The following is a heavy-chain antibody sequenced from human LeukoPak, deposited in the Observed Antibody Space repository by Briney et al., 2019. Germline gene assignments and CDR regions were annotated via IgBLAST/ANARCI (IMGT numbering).Heavy chain of an antibody. J-gene: IGHJ4*02. CDR1: GYSFIDYW. D-gene: IGHD3-10*01. CDR2: IYPGDSDS. V-gene: IGHV5-51*01. Sequence: HGESLKISCKASGYSFIDYWIGWVRQTPAKGLEWMAIIYPGDSDSRYTYSPSFQGQVTISADKSISTTYLQWSSLKASDTAMYYCARSTSGSFDSWGQGTPVTVSS. CDR3: ARSTSGSFDS.